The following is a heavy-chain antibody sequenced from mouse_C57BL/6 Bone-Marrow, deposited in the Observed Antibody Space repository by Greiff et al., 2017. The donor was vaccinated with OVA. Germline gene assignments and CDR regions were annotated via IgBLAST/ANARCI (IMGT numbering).Heavy chain of an antibody. D-gene: IGHD1-1*01. CDR3: ARGPSFYGSSPWFAY. CDR1: GYSITSGYY. V-gene: IGHV3-6*01. J-gene: IGHJ3*01. CDR2: ISYDGSN. Sequence: EVKLMESGPGLVKPSQSLSLTCSVTGYSITSGYYWNWIRQFPGNHLEWMGYISYDGSNNYNPSLKNRISITRDTSKNQFFLKLNSVTTEDTATYYCARGPSFYGSSPWFAYWGQGTLVTVSA.